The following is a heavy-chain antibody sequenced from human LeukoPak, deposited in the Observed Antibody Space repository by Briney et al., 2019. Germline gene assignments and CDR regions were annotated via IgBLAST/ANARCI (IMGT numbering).Heavy chain of an antibody. CDR3: ARDRLETVMGDAYYYYGIDV. CDR1: GFTFSGYS. J-gene: IGHJ6*02. Sequence: GGSLRLSCAASGFTFSGYSMNWVRQAPGRGLEWVASISSSGYYIFYADSLKGRFSISRDNAKNSLFLQMNSLRDEDTAVYYCARDRLETVMGDAYYYYGIDVWGQGTTVTVSS. CDR2: ISSSGYYI. V-gene: IGHV3-21*01. D-gene: IGHD5-18*01.